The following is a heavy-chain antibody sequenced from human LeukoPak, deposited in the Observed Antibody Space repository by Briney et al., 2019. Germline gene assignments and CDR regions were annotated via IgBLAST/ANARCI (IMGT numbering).Heavy chain of an antibody. CDR2: IIPIFGTA. Sequence: SVKVSCKASGGTFSSYAISWVRQAPGQGLEWMGGIIPIFGTANYAQKFQGRVTITADESTSTAYMELSSLRSEDTAVYYCARVAYYYGSGSYYPWGQGTLVTVSS. CDR1: GGTFSSYA. D-gene: IGHD3-10*01. CDR3: ARVAYYYGSGSYYP. V-gene: IGHV1-69*01. J-gene: IGHJ5*02.